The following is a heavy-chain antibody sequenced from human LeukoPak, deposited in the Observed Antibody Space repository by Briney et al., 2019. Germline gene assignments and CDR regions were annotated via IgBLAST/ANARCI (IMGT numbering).Heavy chain of an antibody. J-gene: IGHJ5*02. D-gene: IGHD3-10*01. CDR3: ARDRGNSRLDP. CDR2: IWYDGSNK. V-gene: IGHV3-33*01. CDR1: GFTFSSYG. Sequence: GRSLRLSCAASGFTFSSYGMHWVRQAPGKGLEWVAVIWYDGSNKYYADSVKGRFTISRDNSKNTLYLQMNSLRAEDTAVYYCARDRGNSRLDPWGQGTLVTVSS.